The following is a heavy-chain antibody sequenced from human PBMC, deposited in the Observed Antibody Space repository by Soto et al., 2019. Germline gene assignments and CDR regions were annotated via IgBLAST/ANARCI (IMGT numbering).Heavy chain of an antibody. V-gene: IGHV4-59*08. J-gene: IGHJ6*02. CDR3: ARQAGYCSSTSCYPPYYGMDV. CDR1: GGSISSYY. Sequence: PSETLSLTCTVSGGSISSYYWSWIRQPPGKGLEWIGYIYYSGSTNYSPSFQGHVTISADKSISTAYLQWSSLKASDTAMYYCARQAGYCSSTSCYPPYYGMDVWGQGTTVTVSS. CDR2: IYYSGST. D-gene: IGHD2-2*01.